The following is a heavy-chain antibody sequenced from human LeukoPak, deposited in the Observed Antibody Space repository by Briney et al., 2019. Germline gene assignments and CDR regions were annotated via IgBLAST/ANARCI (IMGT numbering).Heavy chain of an antibody. Sequence: VGSLRLSCAASGFTFSSDSMNCVRQAPGRGLEWVSYIISSSSYIYYADSVKGRFTISRDNAKNSLYLQMSSLRVEDTAVYYCARDPGVASEGTVGYFDHWGQGILVTVSS. CDR2: IISSSSYI. CDR3: ARDPGVASEGTVGYFDH. V-gene: IGHV3-21*01. CDR1: GFTFSSDS. D-gene: IGHD2-8*01. J-gene: IGHJ4*02.